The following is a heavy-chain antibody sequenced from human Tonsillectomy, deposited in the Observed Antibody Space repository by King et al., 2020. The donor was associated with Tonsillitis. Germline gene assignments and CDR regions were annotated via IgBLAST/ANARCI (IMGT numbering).Heavy chain of an antibody. J-gene: IGHJ4*02. CDR3: ATTVPRGSRFDY. CDR2: IYHSGRT. V-gene: IGHV4-38-2*01. D-gene: IGHD4-17*01. Sequence: VQLQESGPGLVKPSETLSLTCAVSGYSISSGYYWGWIRQPPGKGLEWIGSIYHSGRTYYNPSLKSRVTISVDTSKNQFSLKLSSVTAADPAVYYCATTVPRGSRFDYWGQGTLVTVSS. CDR1: GYSISSGYY.